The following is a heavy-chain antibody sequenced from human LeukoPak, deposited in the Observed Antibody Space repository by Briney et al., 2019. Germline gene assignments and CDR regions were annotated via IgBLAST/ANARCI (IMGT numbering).Heavy chain of an antibody. CDR1: GGSISSYY. CDR2: IYYSGST. D-gene: IGHD6-6*01. Sequence: PSETLSLTCTVSGGSISSYYWSWIRQPPGKGLEWIGYIYYSGSTNYNPALKSRVTISVDTSKNQSSLKLSSVTAADTAVYYCARGLYSSSSVYYYYYMDVWGKGTTVTVSS. CDR3: ARGLYSSSSVYYYYYMDV. J-gene: IGHJ6*03. V-gene: IGHV4-59*01.